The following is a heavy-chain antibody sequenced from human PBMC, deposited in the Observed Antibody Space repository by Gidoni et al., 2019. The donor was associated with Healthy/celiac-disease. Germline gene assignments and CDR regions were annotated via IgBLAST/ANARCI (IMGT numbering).Heavy chain of an antibody. V-gene: IGHV3-23*01. Sequence: EVQLLESGGGLVQPGGSRRLSGAAYGFPFSSYAMSWVRQAPGKGLEWVSTISGSGGSTYYADSVKGRFTISRDNSKITLYLPMNSLRAEDTAVYYCAKGLAAAGTYWYFDLWGRGTLVTVSS. CDR3: AKGLAAAGTYWYFDL. D-gene: IGHD6-13*01. CDR1: GFPFSSYA. J-gene: IGHJ2*01. CDR2: ISGSGGST.